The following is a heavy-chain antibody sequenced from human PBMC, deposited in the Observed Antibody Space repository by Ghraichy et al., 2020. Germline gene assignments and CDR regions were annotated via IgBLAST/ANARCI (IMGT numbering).Heavy chain of an antibody. CDR2: IYYSGST. CDR1: GGSISSYY. J-gene: IGHJ6*02. V-gene: IGHV4-59*01. D-gene: IGHD2-2*01. Sequence: ESLNISCTVSGGSISSYYWSWIRQPPGKGLEWIGYIYYSGSTNYNPSLKSRVTISVDTSKNQFSLKLSSVTAADTAVYYCARLVVPAAMLPFYGMDVWGQGTTVTVSS. CDR3: ARLVVPAAMLPFYGMDV.